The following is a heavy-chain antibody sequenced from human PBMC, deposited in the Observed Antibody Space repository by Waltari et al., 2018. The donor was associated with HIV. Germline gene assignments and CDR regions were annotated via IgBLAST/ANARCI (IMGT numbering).Heavy chain of an antibody. J-gene: IGHJ1*01. CDR2: FWSDGVEI. CDR3: ARGYSSSRWIPLYH. V-gene: IGHV3-33*01. Sequence: QVQLVESGGGVVQPGPSLTLSCAVSGFPFSNFAIHWVRQSPAKGLEWLAVFWSDGVEISYADSVKGRFTISKDSSQKTLYLHLTSLRAEDTALYYCARGYSSSRWIPLYHWGRGTLVTVSS. D-gene: IGHD6-6*01. CDR1: GFPFSNFA.